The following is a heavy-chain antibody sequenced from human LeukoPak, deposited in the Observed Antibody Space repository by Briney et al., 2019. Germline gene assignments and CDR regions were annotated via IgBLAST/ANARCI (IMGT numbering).Heavy chain of an antibody. V-gene: IGHV4-30-4*01. CDR3: ARVTLFRWAQIDS. CDR2: IYYSGST. J-gene: IGHJ4*02. D-gene: IGHD4-23*01. CDR1: GASISSGDYL. Sequence: SETLSLTCTVSGASISSGDYLWSRIRQPPGMGLEWIGNIYYSGSTNYNASLKSRVTISIDTSKNQFSLNLSTVTAADTAVYFCARVTLFRWAQIDSWGQGTLVTVSS.